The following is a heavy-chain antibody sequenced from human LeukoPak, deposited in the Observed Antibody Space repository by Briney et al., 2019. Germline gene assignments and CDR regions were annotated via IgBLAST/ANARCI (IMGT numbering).Heavy chain of an antibody. J-gene: IGHJ6*02. D-gene: IGHD2-2*01. CDR1: GYRFTSYW. CDR2: INPCESDT. CDR3: ARHPDCTRTSCYVDYYGMDV. Sequence: GESLKISCKGSGYRFTSYWIGWVRQMPGKGLEWMGIINPCESDTRCSPSFQGQVTISADKSISTAYLQWSSLKASDTAMYYCARHPDCTRTSCYVDYYGMDVWGQGTTVTVSS. V-gene: IGHV5-51*01.